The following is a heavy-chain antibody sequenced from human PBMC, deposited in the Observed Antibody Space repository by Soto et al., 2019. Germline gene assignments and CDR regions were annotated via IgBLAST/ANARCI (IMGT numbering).Heavy chain of an antibody. Sequence: PAGSLRLSCVGSRFIFSNNGMHWVRQTPGKGLEWVAFMSYDGSDTFYADSVKGRFTISRDNSKNTLFLHMSNLRAEDTAMYYCTIVRVADSALDHWGQGTLVTVSS. V-gene: IGHV3-30*02. D-gene: IGHD3-10*02. CDR2: MSYDGSDT. CDR3: TIVRVADSALDH. CDR1: RFIFSNNG. J-gene: IGHJ4*02.